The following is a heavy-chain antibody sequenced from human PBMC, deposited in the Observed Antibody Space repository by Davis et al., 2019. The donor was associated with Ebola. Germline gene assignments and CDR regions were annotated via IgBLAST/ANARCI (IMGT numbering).Heavy chain of an antibody. CDR3: ARAYYTGGVCYTGYFDY. J-gene: IGHJ4*02. Sequence: ASVKVSCKASGGTFSSYAISWVRQATGQGLEWMGWMNPNSGNTGYAQKFQGRVTITRNTSISTAYMELSSLRSEDTAVYYCARAYYTGGVCYTGYFDYWGQGTLVTVSS. CDR1: GGTFSSYA. V-gene: IGHV1-8*03. CDR2: MNPNSGNT. D-gene: IGHD2-8*02.